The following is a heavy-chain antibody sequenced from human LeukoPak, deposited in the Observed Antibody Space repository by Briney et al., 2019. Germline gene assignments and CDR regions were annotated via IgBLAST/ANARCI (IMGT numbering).Heavy chain of an antibody. V-gene: IGHV3-30*04. Sequence: GGSLRLSCAASGFTFSSYVMHWVRQAPGKGLEWVAIISYDGSNEYYADSVKGRFTISRDNSKNTLYLQMNSLRAADTAIYYCARSPSSSSSYYFDNWGQGTLVTVSS. J-gene: IGHJ4*02. CDR2: ISYDGSNE. D-gene: IGHD6-6*01. CDR3: ARSPSSSSSYYFDN. CDR1: GFTFSSYV.